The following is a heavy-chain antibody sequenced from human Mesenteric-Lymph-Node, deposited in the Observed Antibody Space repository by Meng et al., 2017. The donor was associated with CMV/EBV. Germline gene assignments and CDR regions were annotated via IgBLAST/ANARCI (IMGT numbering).Heavy chain of an antibody. CDR2: IDNDGSST. J-gene: IGHJ4*02. CDR1: GFTFSSYW. D-gene: IGHD4-23*01. Sequence: GGSLRLSCAASGFTFSSYWMHWVRQAPGKGLMWVSRIDNDGSSTTYADSVKGRFTISRDNAKNTLYLQMNSLRAEDTAVYYCAQRFDYGGTHFDYWGQGTLVTVSS. V-gene: IGHV3-74*01. CDR3: AQRFDYGGTHFDY.